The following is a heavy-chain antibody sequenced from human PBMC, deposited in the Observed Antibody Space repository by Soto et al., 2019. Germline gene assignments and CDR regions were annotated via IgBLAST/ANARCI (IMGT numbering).Heavy chain of an antibody. CDR2: IYHSGST. V-gene: IGHV4-30-2*01. D-gene: IGHD2-15*01. Sequence: QLQLQESGSGLVKPSQTLSLTCAVSGGSISSGGYSWSWIRQPPGKGLEWIGYIYHSGSTYYNPSLKSRVTVSVDRSKNQFSLKLSSVTAADTAVYYCARGSPRYCSGGSCYKGGAFDIWGQGTMVTVSS. J-gene: IGHJ3*02. CDR3: ARGSPRYCSGGSCYKGGAFDI. CDR1: GGSISSGGYS.